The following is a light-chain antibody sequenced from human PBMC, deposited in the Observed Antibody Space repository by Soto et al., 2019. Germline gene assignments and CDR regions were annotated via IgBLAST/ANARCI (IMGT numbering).Light chain of an antibody. CDR1: QSVSSN. CDR3: QKYNKWPSHFT. J-gene: IGKJ3*01. CDR2: GAS. Sequence: EIVMTQSPATLSVSPGERATLSCRASQSVSSNLAWYQQKPGQAPRLLIYGASTRATGIPARFSGSGSGTEFTLTISSLQSEDFAVYYCQKYNKWPSHFTFGPGTKVDIK. V-gene: IGKV3-15*01.